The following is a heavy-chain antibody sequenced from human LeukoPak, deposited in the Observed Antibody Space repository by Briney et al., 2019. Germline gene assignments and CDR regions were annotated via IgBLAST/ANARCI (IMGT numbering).Heavy chain of an antibody. V-gene: IGHV3-64D*06. CDR3: VKDGGYSGYETFGY. Sequence: PGGSLRLSCSASGFTFSRYAMHWVRQAPEKGLEYVSAISSNGGSTYYADSVKGRFTISRDNSKNTLYLQMSSLRAEDTAVYYCVKDGGYSGYETFGYWGQGTLVTVSS. D-gene: IGHD5-12*01. CDR2: ISSNGGST. CDR1: GFTFSRYA. J-gene: IGHJ4*02.